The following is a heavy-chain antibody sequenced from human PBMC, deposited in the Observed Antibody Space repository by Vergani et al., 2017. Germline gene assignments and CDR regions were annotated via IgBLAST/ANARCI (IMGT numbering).Heavy chain of an antibody. CDR1: GFTFSHYS. J-gene: IGHJ4*02. CDR2: ISSSSSTI. Sequence: EVQMVESGGGLVKPGGSLRLSCVASGFTFSHYSMNWVRQAPGKGLEWVSYISSSSSTIYYADSVKGRFTISRDNAKNSLYLQMNSLRAEDTAVYYCARMRLGGLDYWGQGTLVTVSS. V-gene: IGHV3-48*01. D-gene: IGHD3-16*01. CDR3: ARMRLGGLDY.